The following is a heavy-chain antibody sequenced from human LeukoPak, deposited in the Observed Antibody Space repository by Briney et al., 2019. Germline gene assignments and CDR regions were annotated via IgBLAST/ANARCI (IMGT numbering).Heavy chain of an antibody. CDR3: AKTYYDILTGPPSGRWGFDI. V-gene: IGHV4-30-2*01. CDR1: GGSISSGGYS. Sequence: PSETLSLTCAVSGGSISSGGYSWSWIRQPPGKGLEWIGYIYHSGSTYYNPSLKSRVTISVDTSKNQFSLKLSSVTAADTAVYYCAKTYYDILTGPPSGRWGFDIWGQGTMVTVSS. CDR2: IYHSGST. D-gene: IGHD3-9*01. J-gene: IGHJ3*02.